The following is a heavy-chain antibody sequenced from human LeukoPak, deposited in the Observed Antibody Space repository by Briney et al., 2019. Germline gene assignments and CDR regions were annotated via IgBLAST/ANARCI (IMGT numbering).Heavy chain of an antibody. CDR3: AREPTLLYCSSTSCYLRHNWFDP. V-gene: IGHV3-7*01. D-gene: IGHD2-2*01. Sequence: GGSLRLSCAASGFTLSSYWMSWVRQAPGKGLEWVANIKQDGREKYYVDSVKGRFTISRDNAKNSLYLQMNSLRAEDTAVYYCAREPTLLYCSSTSCYLRHNWFDPWGQGTLVTVSS. CDR2: IKQDGREK. CDR1: GFTLSSYW. J-gene: IGHJ5*02.